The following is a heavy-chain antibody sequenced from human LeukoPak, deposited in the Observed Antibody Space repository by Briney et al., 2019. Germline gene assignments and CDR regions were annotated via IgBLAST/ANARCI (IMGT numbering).Heavy chain of an antibody. CDR1: GGTFSSYT. J-gene: IGHJ4*02. CDR3: AREFSLDTAMVHSFDY. CDR2: IIPILGIA. D-gene: IGHD5-18*01. V-gene: IGHV1-69*04. Sequence: GASVKVSCKASGGTFSSYTISWVRQAPGQGLEWMGRIIPILGIANYAKKFQGRVTITADKSTSTAYMELSSLRSEDTAVYYCAREFSLDTAMVHSFDYWGQGTLVTVSS.